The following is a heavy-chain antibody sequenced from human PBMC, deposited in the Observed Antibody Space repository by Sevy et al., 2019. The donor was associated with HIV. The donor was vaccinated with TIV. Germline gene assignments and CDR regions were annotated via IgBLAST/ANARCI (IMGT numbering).Heavy chain of an antibody. D-gene: IGHD4-17*01. Sequence: GGSLRLSCAVSGFTFRSYAMSWVRQAPGKGLEWVSSISGPGGWTYYAESVKGRFTISRDNSKNTLFLQMNSLRAEDTALYYCAKGDEPAADYADYVPNAFDIWGQGTMVTVSS. CDR3: AKGDEPAADYADYVPNAFDI. J-gene: IGHJ3*02. V-gene: IGHV3-23*01. CDR1: GFTFRSYA. CDR2: ISGPGGWT.